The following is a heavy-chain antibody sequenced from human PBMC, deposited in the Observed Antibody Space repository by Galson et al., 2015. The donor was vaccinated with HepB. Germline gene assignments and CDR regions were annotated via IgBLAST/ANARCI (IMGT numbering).Heavy chain of an antibody. J-gene: IGHJ6*02. CDR2: IDWDDDK. CDR1: GFSLSTSGMC. Sequence: PALVKPTQTPTLTCTFSGFSLSTSGMCVSWIRQPPGKALEWLALIDWDDDKYYSTSLKTRLTISKDTSKNQVVLTMTNMDPVDTATYYCARISLGSHYYGMDVWGQGTTVTVSS. V-gene: IGHV2-70*01. D-gene: IGHD7-27*01. CDR3: ARISLGSHYYGMDV.